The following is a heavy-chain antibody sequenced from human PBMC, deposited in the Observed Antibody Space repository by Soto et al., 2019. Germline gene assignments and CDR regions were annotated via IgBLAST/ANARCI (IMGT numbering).Heavy chain of an antibody. CDR3: ARGPRGYVYYHGMDV. D-gene: IGHD3-10*01. J-gene: IGHJ6*02. CDR2: IDTSGTT. CDR1: GGSISSYD. V-gene: IGHV4-4*07. Sequence: SETLSLTCTVSGGSISSYDCSWMRQSAGKGLEWIGRIDTSGTTNYNPSLKSRVTMSVDASKNQFSLNLSSVTAADTAVYYCARGPRGYVYYHGMDVWGQGTTVT.